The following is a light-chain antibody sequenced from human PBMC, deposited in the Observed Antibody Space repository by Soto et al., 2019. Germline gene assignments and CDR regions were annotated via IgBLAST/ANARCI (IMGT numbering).Light chain of an antibody. V-gene: IGKV3-20*01. J-gene: IGKJ1*01. CDR1: QSLSSSQ. CDR2: DAS. CDR3: QQYGSSPRT. Sequence: EIVLTQSPGTLSLSPGERATLSCRASQSLSSSQLAWDQQKPGQAPRLLIHDASSRATGISDRFTGSGSGTDFTLTFTILEPEDFAVYYCQQYGSSPRTFGLGAKVEI.